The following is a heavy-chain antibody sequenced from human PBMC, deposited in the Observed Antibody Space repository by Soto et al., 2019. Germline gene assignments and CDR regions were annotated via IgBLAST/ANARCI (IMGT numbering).Heavy chain of an antibody. D-gene: IGHD1-1*01. Sequence: QVQLQESGPGLVKPSETLSLTCTFSGGSISSYYWSWMRQAPGKGLEWIGYIYDSGSTNYNTTHGSGITMSVDTSKTQFSLKLTSVTAADMAVYYCARHYNSASRVFDYWGQGTLVTVSS. V-gene: IGHV4-59*01. CDR1: GGSISSYY. J-gene: IGHJ4*02. CDR2: IYDSGST. CDR3: ARHYNSASRVFDY.